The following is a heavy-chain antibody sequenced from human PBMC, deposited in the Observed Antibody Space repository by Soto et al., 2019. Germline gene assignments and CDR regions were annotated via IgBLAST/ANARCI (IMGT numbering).Heavy chain of an antibody. V-gene: IGHV4-61*03. CDR3: ARAYGDYVFDF. Sequence: SETLSLTCTVSVGSISSGDYYWSWIRQPPGKGLEWIGYIYYSGSTNYNPSLKSRVTISVDTSKNHFSLKLSSVTATDTAVYYCARAYGDYVFDFWGQGTLVTVSS. CDR1: VGSISSGDYY. J-gene: IGHJ4*02. D-gene: IGHD4-17*01. CDR2: IYYSGST.